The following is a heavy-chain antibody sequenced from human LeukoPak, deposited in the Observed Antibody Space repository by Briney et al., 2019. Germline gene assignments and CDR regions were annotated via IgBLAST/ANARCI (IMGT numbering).Heavy chain of an antibody. Sequence: SETLSLTCTVAGETMRNYYWNWIRQPPGKGLEWIGYIDHSGNAIYNYKPSLTSRVIISADASQNQFSLKLSSVTAADTAVYYCARPYSSSTYYFDYWGQGTLVTVSS. CDR1: GETMRNYY. V-gene: IGHV4-59*12. CDR2: IDHSGNAIY. D-gene: IGHD6-13*01. CDR3: ARPYSSSTYYFDY. J-gene: IGHJ4*02.